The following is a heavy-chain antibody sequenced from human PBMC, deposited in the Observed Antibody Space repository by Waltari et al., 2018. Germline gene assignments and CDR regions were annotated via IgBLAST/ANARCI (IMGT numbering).Heavy chain of an antibody. Sequence: QLQLQESGPGLVKPSETLSLTCIVSGGSIPNSIYYWAWVRQPPGKGLEWIGAIFHTGSTYYTPSLKSRVSISVDTSNNHFSLKLTSVTAADAAVYYCVRHCFALVGSCNWFDPWGQGTLVTVSS. CDR3: VRHCFALVGSCNWFDP. V-gene: IGHV4-39*01. CDR2: IFHTGST. J-gene: IGHJ5*02. D-gene: IGHD2-21*01. CDR1: GGSIPNSIYY.